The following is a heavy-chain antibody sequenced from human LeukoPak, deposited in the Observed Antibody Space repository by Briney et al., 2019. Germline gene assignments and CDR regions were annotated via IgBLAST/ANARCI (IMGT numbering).Heavy chain of an antibody. J-gene: IGHJ4*02. D-gene: IGHD3-22*01. CDR3: ATRNPIDSSGYYFGH. CDR2: FDPEDGET. V-gene: IGHV1-24*01. CDR1: GYTLTELS. Sequence: GASVKVSCKVSGYTLTELSMHWVRQAPGKGREWMGGFDPEDGETIYAQKFQGRVTMTEDTFTDTAYMELSSLRSEDTAVYYCATRNPIDSSGYYFGHWGQGTLVTVSS.